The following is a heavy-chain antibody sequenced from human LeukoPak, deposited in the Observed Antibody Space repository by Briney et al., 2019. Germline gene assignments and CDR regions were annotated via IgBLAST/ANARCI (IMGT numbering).Heavy chain of an antibody. V-gene: IGHV1-3*01. CDR1: GYTFTSYA. Sequence: ASVKVSCKASGYTFTSYAMHWVRQAPGQRLEWMGWINAGNGNTKYSQKFQGRVTITRDTSASTAYMELSSLRSEDTAVYYCVRDYYDSSGYYSQYYFDYWGQGTLVTVSS. CDR2: INAGNGNT. J-gene: IGHJ4*02. D-gene: IGHD3-22*01. CDR3: VRDYYDSSGYYSQYYFDY.